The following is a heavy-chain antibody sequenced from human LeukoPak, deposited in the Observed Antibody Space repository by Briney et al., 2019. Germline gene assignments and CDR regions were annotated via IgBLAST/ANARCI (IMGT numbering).Heavy chain of an antibody. V-gene: IGHV4-61*02. CDR2: IYTSGST. D-gene: IGHD3-22*01. J-gene: IGHJ4*02. CDR1: GGSISSGSYY. CDR3: AREGMGSGYYYASPTDY. Sequence: PSETLSLTCTVSGGSISSGSYYWSWIRQPAGKGLEWIGRIYTSGSTNYNPSLKSRVTISVDTSKNQFSLKLSSVTAADTAVYYCAREGMGSGYYYASPTDYWGQGTLVTVSS.